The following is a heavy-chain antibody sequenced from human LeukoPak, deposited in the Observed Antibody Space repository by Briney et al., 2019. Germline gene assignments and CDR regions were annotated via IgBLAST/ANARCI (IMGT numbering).Heavy chain of an antibody. Sequence: GGSLRLSCAASGFTFSSYAMSWVRQGPGKGLECVSAISGSGGSTYYADSVKGRFTISRDNSKNTLYLQKNSLRAEDTAVYYCASGTSMRAPHDAFDIWGQGTMVTVSS. V-gene: IGHV3-23*01. CDR3: ASGTSMRAPHDAFDI. D-gene: IGHD2/OR15-2a*01. CDR1: GFTFSSYA. CDR2: ISGSGGST. J-gene: IGHJ3*02.